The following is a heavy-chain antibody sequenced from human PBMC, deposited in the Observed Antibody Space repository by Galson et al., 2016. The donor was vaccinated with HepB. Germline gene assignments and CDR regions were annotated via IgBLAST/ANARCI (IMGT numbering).Heavy chain of an antibody. CDR1: GFPFSAYG. CDR2: ISYDASSL. CDR3: VVSVYYR. J-gene: IGHJ5*02. Sequence: SLRLSCAASGFPFSAYGMSWVRQAPGKGLEWVSDISYDASSLHYADSVKGRFTVSRDNSGHTLYLQMNILIPEDTAVYYCVVSVYYRWGRGTLVTVSS. D-gene: IGHD3-22*01. V-gene: IGHV3-30*03.